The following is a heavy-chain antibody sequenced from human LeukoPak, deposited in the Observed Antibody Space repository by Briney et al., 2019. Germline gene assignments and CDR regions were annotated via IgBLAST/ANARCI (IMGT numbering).Heavy chain of an antibody. CDR2: ISSSSYI. Sequence: SGGSLRLSCAASGFTFSSYSMNWVRQAPGKGLERVSSISSSSYIYYADSVKGRFTISRDNAKNSLYLQMNGLRAEDTAVYYCARGGDGGDYDILTGYYMDVWGKGTTVTVSS. CDR1: GFTFSSYS. V-gene: IGHV3-21*01. D-gene: IGHD3-9*01. J-gene: IGHJ6*03. CDR3: ARGGDGGDYDILTGYYMDV.